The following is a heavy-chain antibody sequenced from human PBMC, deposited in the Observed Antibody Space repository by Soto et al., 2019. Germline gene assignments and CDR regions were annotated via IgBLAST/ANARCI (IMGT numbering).Heavy chain of an antibody. CDR2: INAGNGNT. Sequence: ASVKVSCKASGYTFTSCAMRWVRQAPGQRLEWMGWINAGNGNTKYSQKFQGRVTITRDTSASTAYMELSSLRSEDTAVYYCARGHDITMINYWGQGTLVTVSS. CDR1: GYTFTSCA. CDR3: ARGHDITMINY. D-gene: IGHD3-22*01. J-gene: IGHJ4*02. V-gene: IGHV1-3*01.